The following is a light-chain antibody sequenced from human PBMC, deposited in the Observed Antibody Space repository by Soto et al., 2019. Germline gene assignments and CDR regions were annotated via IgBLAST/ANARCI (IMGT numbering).Light chain of an antibody. CDR3: QQRNTWPLT. Sequence: EIVLTQSPATLSLSPGERATLSCRASQSVSSYLAWYQQKPGQAPRLLIYDASNRATGIPARFSGSGSGTDFPLTISSLEPEEFAVYYCQQRNTWPLTFGGGTKVEIK. V-gene: IGKV3-11*01. CDR1: QSVSSY. J-gene: IGKJ4*01. CDR2: DAS.